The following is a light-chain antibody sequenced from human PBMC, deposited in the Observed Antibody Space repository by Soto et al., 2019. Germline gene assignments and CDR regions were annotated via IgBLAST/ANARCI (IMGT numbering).Light chain of an antibody. CDR3: QQYGSSYPWT. J-gene: IGKJ1*01. CDR1: QSVSSNY. CDR2: GAS. Sequence: EIVSTQSPGTLSLSPGERATRSCRAIQSVSSNYLAWYQQKPGQAPRLLIYGASSRATGIPDRFSGSGSGTDFTLTIRRLEPEDFAVYYCQQYGSSYPWTFGQGTKVDIK. V-gene: IGKV3-20*01.